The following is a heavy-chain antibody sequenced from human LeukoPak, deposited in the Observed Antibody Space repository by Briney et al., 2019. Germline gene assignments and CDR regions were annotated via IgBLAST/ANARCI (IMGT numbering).Heavy chain of an antibody. CDR3: AKDIGIYSVSFQNWFDP. V-gene: IGHV3-9*01. D-gene: IGHD6-6*01. J-gene: IGHJ5*02. CDR1: GFTFDDYA. Sequence: GGSLRLSCAASGFTFDDYAMHWVRHAPGKGLEWVSGISYNSGSIGYADSVRGRFTISRDNAKNSLYLLMNSLRAEDTALYYWAKDIGIYSVSFQNWFDPWGQGTLVTVSS. CDR2: ISYNSGSI.